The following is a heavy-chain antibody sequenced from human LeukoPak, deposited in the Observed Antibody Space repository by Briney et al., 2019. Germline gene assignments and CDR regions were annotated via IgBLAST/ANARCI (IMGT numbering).Heavy chain of an antibody. Sequence: SETLSLTCTVSGYSVSSGYYWGWIRQPPGKGLEWIGSMYHSGDTYYNPSLKSRVTISVDTSKNQLSLKLSSVTAADTAVYYCARGDCSSTSCLIFDYWGQGTLVTVSS. CDR1: GYSVSSGYY. CDR2: MYHSGDT. D-gene: IGHD2-2*01. V-gene: IGHV4-38-2*02. CDR3: ARGDCSSTSCLIFDY. J-gene: IGHJ4*02.